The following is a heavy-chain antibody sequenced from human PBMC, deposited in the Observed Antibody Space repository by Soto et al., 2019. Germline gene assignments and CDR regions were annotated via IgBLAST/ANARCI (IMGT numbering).Heavy chain of an antibody. CDR3: ASQHYGRSSSSSFDP. V-gene: IGHV4-34*01. Sequence: PSETLSLTCTMYSQSFSDYYWNWIRQTPGKGLEWIGEIDRSGRTKYNPSLKSRVAISVDTSKNQFSLKLSSVTTADTAVYYCASQHYGRSSSSSFDPWGQGTLVTVSS. CDR2: IDRSGRT. CDR1: SQSFSDYY. D-gene: IGHD6-6*01. J-gene: IGHJ5*02.